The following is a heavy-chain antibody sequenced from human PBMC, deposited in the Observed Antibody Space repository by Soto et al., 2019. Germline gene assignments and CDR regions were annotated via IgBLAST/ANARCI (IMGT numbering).Heavy chain of an antibody. CDR1: GYTFTSYG. V-gene: IGHV1-18*01. CDR3: ARDSESSGWKWSYYYYYGMDV. CDR2: ISAYNGNT. Sequence: QVQLVQSGAEVKKPGASVKVSCKASGYTFTSYGISWVRQAPGQGLEWMGWISAYNGNTNYAQKLQGRVTMTTNTSTSTAYMELRSLRSDDTAVYYCARDSESSGWKWSYYYYYGMDVWGQGTTVTVSS. J-gene: IGHJ6*02. D-gene: IGHD6-19*01.